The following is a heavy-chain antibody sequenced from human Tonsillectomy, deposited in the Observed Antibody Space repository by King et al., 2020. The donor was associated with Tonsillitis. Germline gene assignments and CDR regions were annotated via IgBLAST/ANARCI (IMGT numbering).Heavy chain of an antibody. Sequence: HVQLVESGGDLVKPGGSLRLSCAASGFTFSDYYMSWIRQAPGKGLEWVSYISSSGIYTNYADSVKGRFTISRDNAKNSLYLQMNSLRAEDTAVYYCARSEADCSGGSCYWGYWGQGTLVIVSS. V-gene: IGHV3-11*05. J-gene: IGHJ4*02. CDR3: ARSEADCSGGSCYWGY. CDR1: GFTFSDYY. CDR2: ISSSGIYT. D-gene: IGHD2-15*01.